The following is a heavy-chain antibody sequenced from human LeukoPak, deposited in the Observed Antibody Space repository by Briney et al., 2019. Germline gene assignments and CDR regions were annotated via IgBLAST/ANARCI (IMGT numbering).Heavy chain of an antibody. CDR3: ARRRAVAGYYYFDY. Sequence: GESLKISCQGSGYIFTNYWIGWVRQMPGKSLEWMGTIYPGDSNSRYSPSFQGQVTISADKSISTAYLQWSSLKASDTAMYYCARRRAVAGYYYFDYWGQGTLVTVSS. J-gene: IGHJ4*02. CDR2: IYPGDSNS. D-gene: IGHD6-19*01. V-gene: IGHV5-51*01. CDR1: GYIFTNYW.